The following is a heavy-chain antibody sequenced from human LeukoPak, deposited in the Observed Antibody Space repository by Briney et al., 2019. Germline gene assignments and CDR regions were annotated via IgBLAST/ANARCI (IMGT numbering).Heavy chain of an antibody. CDR3: AREGGIWRYFDY. Sequence: PSETLSLTCTVSGGSISSYYWSWIRQPPGKGLEWIGYIYYSGSTNYNPSLKSRVTISVDTSKNQFALNLSSVTAADTAVYYCAREGGIWRYFDYWGQGTLVTVSS. J-gene: IGHJ4*02. D-gene: IGHD2-15*01. CDR1: GGSISSYY. CDR2: IYYSGST. V-gene: IGHV4-59*12.